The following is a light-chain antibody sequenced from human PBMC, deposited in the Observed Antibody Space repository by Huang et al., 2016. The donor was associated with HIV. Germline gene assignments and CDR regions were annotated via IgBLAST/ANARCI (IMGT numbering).Light chain of an antibody. Sequence: DIQMTQSPSTLSASVGDRVTITCRASQSVSTWLAWYQQRPGKAPKLLIYKASSLQIGVPSRFSGSGSGTEFTLTITSLQPDDFATYYCQQYNTNSGYTFGQRTKLEIK. V-gene: IGKV1-5*03. CDR2: KAS. CDR1: QSVSTW. J-gene: IGKJ2*01. CDR3: QQYNTNSGYT.